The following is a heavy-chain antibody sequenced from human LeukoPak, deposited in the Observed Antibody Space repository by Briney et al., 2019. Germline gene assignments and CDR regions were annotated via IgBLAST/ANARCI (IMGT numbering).Heavy chain of an antibody. V-gene: IGHV3-48*03. J-gene: IGHJ6*03. CDR2: ISSSGSTI. CDR3: ARGGDYQYYYYYYYMDV. Sequence: PGGSLRLSCAASGFTFSSYEMNWVRQAPGKGLEWVSYISSSGSTIYYADSVKGRFTISRDNAKNSLYLQMNSLRAEDTAVYYCARGGDYQYYYYYYYMDVWGKGTTVTVSS. CDR1: GFTFSSYE. D-gene: IGHD2-21*02.